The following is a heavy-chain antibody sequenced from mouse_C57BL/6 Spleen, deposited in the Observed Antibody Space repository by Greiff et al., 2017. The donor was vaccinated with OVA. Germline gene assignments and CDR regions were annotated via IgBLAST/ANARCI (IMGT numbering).Heavy chain of an antibody. D-gene: IGHD2-4*01. CDR2: IDPSDSYT. V-gene: IGHV1-69*01. Sequence: QVHVKQPGAELVMPGASVKLSCKASGYTFTSYWMHWVKQRPGQGLEWIGEIDPSDSYTNYNQKFKGKSTLTVDKSSSTAYMQLSSLTSEDSAVYYCARRIRSNYGYFDVWGTGTTVTVSS. CDR3: ARRIRSNYGYFDV. J-gene: IGHJ1*03. CDR1: GYTFTSYW.